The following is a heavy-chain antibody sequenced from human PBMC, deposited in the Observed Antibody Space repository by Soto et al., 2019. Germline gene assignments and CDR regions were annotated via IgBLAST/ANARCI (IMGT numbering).Heavy chain of an antibody. V-gene: IGHV3-21*01. D-gene: IGHD3-3*01. CDR1: GFTFSSYS. Sequence: GGSLRLSCAASGFTFSSYSMDWVRQAPGKGLEWVSSISSSSSYIYYADSVKGRFTISRDKAKNSLYLQMNSLRAEDTAAYYCASSALLGIFGVVGDTFDIWGQGTMVTVSS. J-gene: IGHJ3*02. CDR2: ISSSSSYI. CDR3: ASSALLGIFGVVGDTFDI.